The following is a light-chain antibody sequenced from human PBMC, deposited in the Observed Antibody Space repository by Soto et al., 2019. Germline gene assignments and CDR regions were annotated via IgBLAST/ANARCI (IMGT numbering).Light chain of an antibody. V-gene: IGKV1-9*01. J-gene: IGKJ5*01. Sequence: DIQMTQSPSSLAASVGDRVTITCRASQSISSYLAWYQQKPGKAPKLLIYAASTLQSGVPSRFSGSGSGTEFTLTISSLQPEDFATYYCQQLKSYPSITFGQGTRLEIK. CDR3: QQLKSYPSIT. CDR2: AAS. CDR1: QSISSY.